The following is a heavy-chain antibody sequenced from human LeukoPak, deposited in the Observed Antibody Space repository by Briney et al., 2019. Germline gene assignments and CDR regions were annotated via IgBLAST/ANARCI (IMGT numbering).Heavy chain of an antibody. V-gene: IGHV1-18*01. CDR2: ISAYNGNT. J-gene: IGHJ4*02. CDR3: ARDSGNYYYGSGSYSPFDY. CDR1: GYTFTSYG. D-gene: IGHD3-10*01. Sequence: ASVKVSCTASGYTFTSYGISWVRQAPGQGLEWMGWISAYNGNTNYAQKLQGRVTMTTDTSTSTAYMELRSLRSDDTAVYYCARDSGNYYYGSGSYSPFDYWGQGTLATVSS.